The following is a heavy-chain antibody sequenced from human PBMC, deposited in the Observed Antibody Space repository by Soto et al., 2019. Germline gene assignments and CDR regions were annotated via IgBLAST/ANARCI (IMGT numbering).Heavy chain of an antibody. V-gene: IGHV3-9*01. D-gene: IGHD3-9*01. Sequence: EVQLVESGGGLVQPGRSLRLSCAASGFTFDDYAMHWVRQAPGKGLEWVSGISWNSGSIGYADSVKGRFTISRDNAKNSLYLQMNSLRAEDTALYYCAKAPWGDILTGSQYFDYWGQGTLVTVSS. CDR3: AKAPWGDILTGSQYFDY. CDR2: ISWNSGSI. CDR1: GFTFDDYA. J-gene: IGHJ4*02.